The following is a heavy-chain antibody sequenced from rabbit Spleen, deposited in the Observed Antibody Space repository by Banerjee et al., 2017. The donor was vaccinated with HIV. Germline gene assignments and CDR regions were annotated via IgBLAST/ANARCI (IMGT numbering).Heavy chain of an antibody. D-gene: IGHD2-1*01. J-gene: IGHJ4*01. Sequence: QSLEESGGGLVQPEGSLTLTCKVSGFSFSNNYVMCWVRQAPGKGLEWIGCINTGSSNTYYASWAKGRCTISKTSSTTVTLQMTSLTVADTATYFCARGSATMTMVITGYYLKLWGPGTLVTVS. CDR1: GFSFSNNYV. CDR3: ARGSATMTMVITGYYLKL. V-gene: IGHV1S40*01. CDR2: INTGSSNT.